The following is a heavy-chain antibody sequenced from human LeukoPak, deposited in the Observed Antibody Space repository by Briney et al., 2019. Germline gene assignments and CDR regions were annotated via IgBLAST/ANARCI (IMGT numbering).Heavy chain of an antibody. Sequence: PGGSLRLSCAASGFTSTNYAMNWVRQAPGKGLEWVSVLIGSSGSTDYADSVKGRFTISRDNSKNTVFLQMNSLRAEDTAIYYCAKGAYDHIEIGYFDSWGQGTLVTVSS. J-gene: IGHJ4*02. CDR2: LIGSSGST. CDR3: AKGAYDHIEIGYFDS. CDR1: GFTSTNYA. V-gene: IGHV3-23*01. D-gene: IGHD5-12*01.